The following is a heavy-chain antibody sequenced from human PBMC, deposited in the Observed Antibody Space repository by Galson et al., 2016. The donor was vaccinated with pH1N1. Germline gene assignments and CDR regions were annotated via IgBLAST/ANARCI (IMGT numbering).Heavy chain of an antibody. CDR1: DDPISRTPFY. J-gene: IGHJ4*02. Sequence: ETLSLTCSVSDDPISRTPFYWGWIREAPGKGLEWIGNVYYNGVTFYNPSLESRLTISVDTSKRQFSLKLTSVTAADTSRYYCARQERFDSDATGTFDYWGRGLLVIVSS. CDR3: ARQERFDSDATGTFDY. V-gene: IGHV4-39*01. CDR2: VYYNGVT. D-gene: IGHD3-10*01.